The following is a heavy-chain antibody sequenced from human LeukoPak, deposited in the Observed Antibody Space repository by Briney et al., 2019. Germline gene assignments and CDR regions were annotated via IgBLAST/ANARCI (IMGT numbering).Heavy chain of an antibody. CDR2: ISGSGGST. V-gene: IGHV3-23*01. Sequence: GGSLRLSCAASGFTFSSYAMSWVRQAPGKGLEWVSVISGSGGSTYYADSVKGRFTISRDNSENTLYLQMNSLRAEDTAVYYCAKDYSSSWRRYFQHWGQGTLVTVSS. J-gene: IGHJ1*01. D-gene: IGHD6-13*01. CDR3: AKDYSSSWRRYFQH. CDR1: GFTFSSYA.